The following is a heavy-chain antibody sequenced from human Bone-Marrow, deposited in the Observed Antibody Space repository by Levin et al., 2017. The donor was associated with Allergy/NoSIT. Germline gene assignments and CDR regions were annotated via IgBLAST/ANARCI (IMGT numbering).Heavy chain of an antibody. CDR2: ITNSGGST. CDR1: GFTFNAYA. Sequence: PGGSLRLSCAASGFTFNAYAMKWIRQAPGKGLEYVSAITNSGGSTNYADSLTGRFIISRDNSKNTVFLQMNSLRAEDTAIYYCVTHWGKVREGDYWGQGTLVTVSS. V-gene: IGHV3-23*01. CDR3: VTHWGKVREGDY. J-gene: IGHJ4*02. D-gene: IGHD3-10*01.